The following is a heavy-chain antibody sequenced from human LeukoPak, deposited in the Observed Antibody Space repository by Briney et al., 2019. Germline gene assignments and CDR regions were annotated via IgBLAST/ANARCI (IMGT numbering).Heavy chain of an antibody. CDR3: ARASLWFGESSYDAFDI. V-gene: IGHV3-66*01. J-gene: IGHJ3*02. D-gene: IGHD3-10*01. Sequence: GGSLRLSCAASGFTVSSNYMSWVRQAPGKGLEWVSVIYSGGSTYYADSVKGRFTISRDNSKNTLYLQMNSLRAEDTAVYYCARASLWFGESSYDAFDIWGQGTMVTVSS. CDR2: IYSGGST. CDR1: GFTVSSNY.